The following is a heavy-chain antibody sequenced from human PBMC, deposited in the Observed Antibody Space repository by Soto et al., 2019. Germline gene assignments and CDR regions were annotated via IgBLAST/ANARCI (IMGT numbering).Heavy chain of an antibody. CDR2: IHNSGST. D-gene: IGHD6-19*01. CDR3: ARWEQWLALDH. J-gene: IGHJ4*02. Sequence: SETLSLTCAVSGGSLSNYYWSWIRHPPGKGLEWIGYIHNSGSTNYNPSLKSRVTISADTSKNQFSLKVTSMTSADTAVYYCARWEQWLALDHWGLGIPVTVSS. CDR1: GGSLSNYY. V-gene: IGHV4-59*01.